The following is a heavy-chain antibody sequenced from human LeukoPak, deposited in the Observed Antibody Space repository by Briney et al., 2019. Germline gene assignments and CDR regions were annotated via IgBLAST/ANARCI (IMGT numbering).Heavy chain of an antibody. V-gene: IGHV3-9*01. CDR2: ISWNSGSI. D-gene: IGHD5-18*01. Sequence: GGSLRLSCAASGFTFDDYAMHWVRQAPGKGLEWVSGISWNSGSIGYADSVKGRFTISRDNAKNSLYLQMNSLRAEDTALYYCAKGSYGYYFDYWGQETLVTVSS. J-gene: IGHJ4*02. CDR3: AKGSYGYYFDY. CDR1: GFTFDDYA.